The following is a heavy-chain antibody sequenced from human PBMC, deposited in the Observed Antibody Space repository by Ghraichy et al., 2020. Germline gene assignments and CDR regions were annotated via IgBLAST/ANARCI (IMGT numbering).Heavy chain of an antibody. J-gene: IGHJ4*02. D-gene: IGHD2-15*01. CDR1: SGYIINSNW. CDR3: ARERGAFNPFGY. V-gene: IGHV4-4*02. CDR2: IHYSGRT. Sequence: ESLNISCVVSSGYIINSNWWSWARQPPGKRLEGIGEIHYSGRTNCNSSLKSRLSMSVDNSRNQISLKLHYVTAADTAVYYLARERGAFNPFGYWGQGILVSVSS.